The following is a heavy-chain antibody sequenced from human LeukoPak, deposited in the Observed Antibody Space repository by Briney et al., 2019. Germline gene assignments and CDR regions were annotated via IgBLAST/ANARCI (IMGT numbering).Heavy chain of an antibody. V-gene: IGHV3-21*01. J-gene: IGHJ4*02. CDR1: GFTFSGYS. CDR3: AREVSEGFDF. D-gene: IGHD3-22*01. CDR2: FCTRSTSI. Sequence: GGSLRLSCTASGFTFSGYSMNWIRQAPGKGLEWVSSFCTRSTSIYHAGSVKGRFAISRDNAKNSLYLQMNSLRAEDTALYYCAREVSEGFDFWGQGTLVTVSS.